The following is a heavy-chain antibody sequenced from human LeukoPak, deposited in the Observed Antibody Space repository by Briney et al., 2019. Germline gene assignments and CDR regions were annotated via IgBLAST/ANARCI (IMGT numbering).Heavy chain of an antibody. J-gene: IGHJ5*02. CDR2: ISYDGSNK. Sequence: GRSLRLSCAASGFTFSSYGMHWVRQAPGKGLEWVAVISYDGSNKYYAYSVKGRFTISRDNSKNTLYLQMNSLRAEDTAVYYCAKDDQHYGDYHGWFDPSGQGTLVTVTS. V-gene: IGHV3-30*18. D-gene: IGHD4-17*01. CDR1: GFTFSSYG. CDR3: AKDDQHYGDYHGWFDP.